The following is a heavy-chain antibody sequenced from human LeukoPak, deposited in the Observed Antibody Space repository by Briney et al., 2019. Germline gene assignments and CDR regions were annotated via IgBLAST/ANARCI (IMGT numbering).Heavy chain of an antibody. CDR2: IYRGGST. J-gene: IGHJ3*02. Sequence: GGSLRLSCAASGFTVSSNYMSWVRQAPGKGVEWVSVIYRGGSTYYADSVKGRFTISRDNSKTTLYLQMNSLRAEDTAVYYCARGNRIGYCSGGSCYSGAFDIWGQGTMVTVSS. V-gene: IGHV3-53*01. CDR1: GFTVSSNY. D-gene: IGHD2-15*01. CDR3: ARGNRIGYCSGGSCYSGAFDI.